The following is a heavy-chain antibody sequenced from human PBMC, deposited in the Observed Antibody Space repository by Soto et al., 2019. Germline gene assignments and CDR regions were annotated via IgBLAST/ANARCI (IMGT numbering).Heavy chain of an antibody. J-gene: IGHJ4*02. V-gene: IGHV3-30-3*01. CDR1: GFTFSSYA. CDR2: ISYDGSNK. CDR3: ARDLGVVVVAARRRFDY. D-gene: IGHD2-15*01. Sequence: GGSLRLSCAASGFTFSSYAMHWVRQAPGKGLEWVAVISYDGSNKYYADSVKGRFTISRDNSKNTLYLQMNSLRAEDTAVYYCARDLGVVVVAARRRFDYWGQGTLVTVSS.